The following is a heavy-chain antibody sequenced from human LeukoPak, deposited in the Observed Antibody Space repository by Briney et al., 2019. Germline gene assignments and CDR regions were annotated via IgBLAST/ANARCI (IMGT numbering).Heavy chain of an antibody. CDR2: IIPIFGTA. J-gene: IGHJ6*02. CDR3: ASPAGVPTMVNNYYYAMDV. Sequence: SVKVSCKASGGTFSRYAISWVRQAPGQGLEWMGGIIPIFGTANYARKFQGRVTITADKSTSTAYMELSSLRSEDTAVYYCASPAGVPTMVNNYYYAMDVWGQGTTVTVSS. V-gene: IGHV1-69*06. D-gene: IGHD5-12*01. CDR1: GGTFSRYA.